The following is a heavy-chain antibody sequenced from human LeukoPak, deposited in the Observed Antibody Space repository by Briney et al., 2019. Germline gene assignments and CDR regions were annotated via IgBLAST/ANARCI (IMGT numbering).Heavy chain of an antibody. D-gene: IGHD4-11*01. CDR1: GFNLRDYW. J-gene: IGHJ5*02. CDR2: LGTDGTYT. Sequence: GGSLRLSCAASGFNLRDYWMHWVRQAPGKGLVWVSRLGTDGTYTNYADSVTGRFTISRDNAKDTLYLQMDSLRAEDTSFYYCVRDPSNSGNWFDLWGQGTLVTVSS. V-gene: IGHV3-74*01. CDR3: VRDPSNSGNWFDL.